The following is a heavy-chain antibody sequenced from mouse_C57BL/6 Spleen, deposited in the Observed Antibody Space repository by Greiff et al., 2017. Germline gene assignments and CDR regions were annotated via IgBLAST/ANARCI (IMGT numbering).Heavy chain of an antibody. J-gene: IGHJ2*01. CDR1: GFTFSSYA. CDR3: ARNWDGVNYFDY. D-gene: IGHD4-1*01. Sequence: EVQGVESGGGLVKPGGSLKLSCAASGFTFSSYAMSWVRQTPEKRLEWVATISDGGSYTYYPDNVKGRFTISRDNAKNNLYLQMSHLKSEDTAMYYCARNWDGVNYFDYWGQGTTLTVSS. V-gene: IGHV5-4*01. CDR2: ISDGGSYT.